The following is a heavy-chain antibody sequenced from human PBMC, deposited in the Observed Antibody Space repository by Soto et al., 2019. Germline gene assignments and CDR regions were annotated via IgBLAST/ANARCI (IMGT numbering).Heavy chain of an antibody. V-gene: IGHV3-23*01. Sequence: GGSLRLSCAASGFTFSSYALSWVRQAPGKGLEWVSTISGSGGSPYYADSVKGRFTISRDNSKNTLYLQMNSLRAEDTAVYYCAKVTVTTLNYYYYYAMDVWGQGTTVTVSS. D-gene: IGHD4-17*01. CDR3: AKVTVTTLNYYYYYAMDV. CDR2: ISGSGGSP. J-gene: IGHJ6*02. CDR1: GFTFSSYA.